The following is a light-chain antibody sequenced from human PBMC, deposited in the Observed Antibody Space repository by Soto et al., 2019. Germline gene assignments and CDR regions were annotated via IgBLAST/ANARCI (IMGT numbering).Light chain of an antibody. J-gene: IGLJ1*01. V-gene: IGLV2-14*01. Sequence: QSALTQPASVSGSPGQSITISCTGTSSDVGGYNYVSWYQQHPGKAPKLMTYDVSNRPSGVSNRFSGSKSGNTASLTISGLQAEEEADYYCHSYTSSSTYVFGTGTKLTVL. CDR1: SSDVGGYNY. CDR3: HSYTSSSTYV. CDR2: DVS.